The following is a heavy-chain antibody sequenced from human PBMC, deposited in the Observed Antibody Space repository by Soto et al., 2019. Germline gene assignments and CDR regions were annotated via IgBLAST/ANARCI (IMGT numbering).Heavy chain of an antibody. CDR1: GFTFSSYA. CDR2: ISGSGGST. Sequence: GGSLRLSCAASGFTFSSYAMSWVRQAPGKGLEWVSAISGSGGSTYYADSVKGRFTISRDNSKNTLYLQMNSLRAEDTAVYYCAKDLWFGELLITYFDYWGQGTLVTVSS. CDR3: AKDLWFGELLITYFDY. V-gene: IGHV3-23*01. D-gene: IGHD3-10*01. J-gene: IGHJ4*02.